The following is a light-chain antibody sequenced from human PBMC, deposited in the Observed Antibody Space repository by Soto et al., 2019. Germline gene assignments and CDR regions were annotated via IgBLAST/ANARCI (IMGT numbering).Light chain of an antibody. J-gene: IGKJ1*01. CDR2: HSS. CDR1: QSIRTW. CDR3: QQYNFFRT. V-gene: IGKV1-5*03. Sequence: DVQMTQSPSSLSASIGDRVTITCRASQSIRTWLAWYQQKPGQAPKLLITHSSTLQNGVPSRFIGRGSGTEFTLTISSLQPDDFATYYCQQYNFFRTFGQGTKVEV.